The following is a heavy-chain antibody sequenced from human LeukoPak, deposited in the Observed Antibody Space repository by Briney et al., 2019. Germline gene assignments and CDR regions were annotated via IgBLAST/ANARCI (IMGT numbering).Heavy chain of an antibody. V-gene: IGHV4-34*01. D-gene: IGHD3-10*01. Sequence: SETLSLTCAVYGGSFSGYYWSWIRQPPGKGLEWIGEINHSGSTNYNPSLKSRVTISVDTSKNQFSLKLSSVTAADTAVYYCARHRSSPSYYYGSGSYYGGFDYWGQGTLVTVSS. CDR1: GGSFSGYY. J-gene: IGHJ4*02. CDR3: ARHRSSPSYYYGSGSYYGGFDY. CDR2: INHSGST.